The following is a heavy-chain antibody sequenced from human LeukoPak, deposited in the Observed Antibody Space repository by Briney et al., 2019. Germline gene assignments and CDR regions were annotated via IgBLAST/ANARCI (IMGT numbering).Heavy chain of an antibody. CDR3: ARGRLVRGDAFDI. J-gene: IGHJ3*02. D-gene: IGHD6-19*01. V-gene: IGHV3-33*01. Sequence: GGSLRLSCAASGFTFSSYGMHWVSQAPGKGLEWVAVIWYDGSNKYYADSVKGRFTISRDNSKNTLYLQMNSLRAEDTAVYYCARGRLVRGDAFDIWGQGTMVAVSS. CDR2: IWYDGSNK. CDR1: GFTFSSYG.